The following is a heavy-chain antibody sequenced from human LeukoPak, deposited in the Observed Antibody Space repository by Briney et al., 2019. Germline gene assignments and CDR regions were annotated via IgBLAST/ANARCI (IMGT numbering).Heavy chain of an antibody. CDR2: IYYSGST. CDR3: ARANGIAAAGSLDY. Sequence: PSETLSLTCTVSGGSISSYYWSWIRQPPGKGLEWIGYIYYSGSTNYNPSLKSRVTISVDTSKNQFSLKLSSVTAADTAVYYCARANGIAAAGSLDYWGRGTLVTVSS. D-gene: IGHD6-13*01. CDR1: GGSISSYY. V-gene: IGHV4-59*01. J-gene: IGHJ4*02.